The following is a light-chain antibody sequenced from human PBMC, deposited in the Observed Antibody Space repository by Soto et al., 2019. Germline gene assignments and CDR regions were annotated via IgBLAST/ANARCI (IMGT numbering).Light chain of an antibody. J-gene: IGLJ1*01. V-gene: IGLV2-14*03. CDR2: DVN. Sequence: QSALTQPASVSGSPGQSITISCTGTSSDIGAYNYVSWYQQHPGKAPKLMIYDVNNRPSGVSNRFSGSKSGNTASLTISGLQAEDEADYFCTSYTRSSTYVFGTGTKATVL. CDR3: TSYTRSSTYV. CDR1: SSDIGAYNY.